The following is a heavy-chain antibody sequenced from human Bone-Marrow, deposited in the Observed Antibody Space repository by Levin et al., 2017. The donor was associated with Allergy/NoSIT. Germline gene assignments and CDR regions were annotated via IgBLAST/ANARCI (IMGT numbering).Heavy chain of an antibody. D-gene: IGHD5-18*01. Sequence: ESGPTLVKPTQTLTLTCTFSGFSLSTSGMCMSWIRQPPGKALEWLARIDWDADKYYSTSLKTRLTISRDTSKNQVVLTMTNMDPVDTATYYCARIIRGYSYGGSTEYYFDYWGQGTLVTVSS. CDR2: IDWDADK. V-gene: IGHV2-70*11. J-gene: IGHJ4*02. CDR1: GFSLSTSGMC. CDR3: ARIIRGYSYGGSTEYYFDY.